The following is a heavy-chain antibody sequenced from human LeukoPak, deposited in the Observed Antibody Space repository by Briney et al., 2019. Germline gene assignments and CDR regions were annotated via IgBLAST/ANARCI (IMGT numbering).Heavy chain of an antibody. J-gene: IGHJ4*02. Sequence: SETLSLTCAVYGGSFSGYYWSWIRQPPGKGLEWIGEINHSGSTNYNPSLKSRVTISVDTSKNQFSLKLSSVTAADTAVYYCARAPLTTTVPFDYWGQGTLVTVSS. D-gene: IGHD4-11*01. V-gene: IGHV4-34*01. CDR3: ARAPLTTTVPFDY. CDR1: GGSFSGYY. CDR2: INHSGST.